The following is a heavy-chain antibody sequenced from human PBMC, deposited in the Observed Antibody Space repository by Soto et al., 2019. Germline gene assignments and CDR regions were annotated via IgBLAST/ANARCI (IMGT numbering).Heavy chain of an antibody. CDR3: AKGSAFWSGYYTLDY. CDR1: GFTFSSYG. V-gene: IGHV3-30*18. J-gene: IGHJ4*02. CDR2: ISYDGSNK. Sequence: GGSLRLSCAASGFTFSSYGMHWVRQAPGKGLEWVAVISYDGSNKYYADSVKGRFTISRDNSKNTLYLQMNSLRAEDTAVYYCAKGSAFWSGYYTLDYWGQGTLVTVS. D-gene: IGHD3-3*01.